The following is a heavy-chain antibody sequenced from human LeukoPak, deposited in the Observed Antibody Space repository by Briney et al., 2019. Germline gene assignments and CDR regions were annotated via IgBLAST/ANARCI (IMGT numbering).Heavy chain of an antibody. D-gene: IGHD3-22*01. Sequence: GGSLRLSCAASGFTFSSYSMNWVRQAPGKGLEWVSYISSSSSTIYYADSVKGRFTISRDNAKNSLYLQMNSLRAEDTAVYYCARDYYDSSGYRKYYFDYWGQGTLVTVSS. V-gene: IGHV3-48*01. CDR2: ISSSSSTI. J-gene: IGHJ4*02. CDR1: GFTFSSYS. CDR3: ARDYYDSSGYRKYYFDY.